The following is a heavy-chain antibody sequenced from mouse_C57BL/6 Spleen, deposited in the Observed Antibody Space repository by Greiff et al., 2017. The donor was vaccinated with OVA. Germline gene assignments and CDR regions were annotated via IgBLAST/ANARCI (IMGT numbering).Heavy chain of an antibody. CDR2: IYPGDGDT. V-gene: IGHV1-80*01. D-gene: IGHD2-10*02. J-gene: IGHJ4*01. CDR1: GYAFSSYW. CDR3: AREERYGNYLYYAMDY. Sequence: VQLQQSGAELVKPGASVKISCKASGYAFSSYWMNWVKQRPGKGLEWIGQIYPGDGDTNYNGKFKGKATLTADKSSSTAYMQLSSLTSEDSAVYFCAREERYGNYLYYAMDYWGQGTSVTVSS.